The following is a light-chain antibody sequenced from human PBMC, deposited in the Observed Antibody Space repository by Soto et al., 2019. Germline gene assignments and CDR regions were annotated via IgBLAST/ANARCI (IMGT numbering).Light chain of an antibody. CDR2: DDD. CDR1: SSNIGGNS. V-gene: IGLV1-51*01. CDR3: GSWDSSLRAYV. J-gene: IGLJ1*01. Sequence: QSVMTQPPSVSAAPGQKVTISCSGSSSNIGGNSVSWYQQLPGTAPKLLIYDDDKRPSGIPDRFSGSKSGTSATLGITGFQTGDEAYYYCGSWDSSLRAYVFATGTKLTVL.